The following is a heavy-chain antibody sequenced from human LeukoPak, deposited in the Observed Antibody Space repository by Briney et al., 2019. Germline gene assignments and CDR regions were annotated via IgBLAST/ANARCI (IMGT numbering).Heavy chain of an antibody. V-gene: IGHV1-18*01. Sequence: ASVKVSCKASGYTFTSYAMNWVRQAPGQGLEWMGWISAYNGNTNYAQKLQGRVTMTTDTSTSTAYMELRSLRSDDTAVYYCAREGVLRYFDWLPTLGYYYYYMDVWGKGTTVTISS. J-gene: IGHJ6*03. CDR2: ISAYNGNT. CDR1: GYTFTSYA. D-gene: IGHD3-9*01. CDR3: AREGVLRYFDWLPTLGYYYYYMDV.